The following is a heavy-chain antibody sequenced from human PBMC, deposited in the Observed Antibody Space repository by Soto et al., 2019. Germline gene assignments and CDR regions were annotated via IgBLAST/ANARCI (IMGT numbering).Heavy chain of an antibody. V-gene: IGHV4-34*01. CDR1: GGSFSGYY. CDR3: ARGLLRFLEWFLGSPHPWFDP. CDR2: INHSGIT. J-gene: IGHJ5*02. D-gene: IGHD3-3*01. Sequence: PSETLSLTCAVYGGSFSGYYWSWIRQPPWKGLEWIGEINHSGITNYNPSLKSRVTISVDTSKNQFSLKLSSVTAADTAVYYCARGLLRFLEWFLGSPHPWFDPCGQGNLVTVSS.